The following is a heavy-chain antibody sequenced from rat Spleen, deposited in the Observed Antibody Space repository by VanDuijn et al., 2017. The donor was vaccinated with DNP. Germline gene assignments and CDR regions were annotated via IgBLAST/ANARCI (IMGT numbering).Heavy chain of an antibody. CDR3: AYYYDGYYHPNWFAY. CDR2: IKAKSNNYVT. J-gene: IGHJ3*01. V-gene: IGHV6-6*01. CDR1: GFTFSTAW. D-gene: IGHD1-12*03. Sequence: EVQVLESGGGLVQPGSSLKLSCATSGFTFSTAWLYWYRQFPDKRLEWVARIKAKSNNYVTDYTESVKGRFTISRDDSKSSIYLQMNNLKEEDTAIYYCAYYYDGYYHPNWFAYWGQGTLVTVSS.